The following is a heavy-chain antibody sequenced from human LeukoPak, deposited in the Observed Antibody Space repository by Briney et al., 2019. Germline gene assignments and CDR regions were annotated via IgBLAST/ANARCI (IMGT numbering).Heavy chain of an antibody. CDR3: AREHTIWAAAGD. J-gene: IGHJ4*02. CDR2: INSDGSST. D-gene: IGHD6-13*01. Sequence: GGSLRLSCAASGFTFSSYWMHWVRQAPGKGLVWVSLINSDGSSTSYADSVKGRFTISRDNPKNTLYLQMNSLRAEDTAVYYRAREHTIWAAAGDWGQGTLVTVSS. V-gene: IGHV3-74*01. CDR1: GFTFSSYW.